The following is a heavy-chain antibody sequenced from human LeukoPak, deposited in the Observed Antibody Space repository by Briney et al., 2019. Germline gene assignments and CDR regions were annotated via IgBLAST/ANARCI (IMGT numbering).Heavy chain of an antibody. Sequence: SETLSLTCTVSGGSISSGGYYWSWIRQHPGRGLEWIGYIYYSGSTNYNPSLKSRVTISVDTSKNQFSLKLSSVTAADTAVYYCARTYYDILTGYPHGFDPWGQGTLVTVSS. V-gene: IGHV4-31*03. CDR1: GGSISSGGYY. J-gene: IGHJ5*02. CDR3: ARTYYDILTGYPHGFDP. CDR2: IYYSGST. D-gene: IGHD3-9*01.